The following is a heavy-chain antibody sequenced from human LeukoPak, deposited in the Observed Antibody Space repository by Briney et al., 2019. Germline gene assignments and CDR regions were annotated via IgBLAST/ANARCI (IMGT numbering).Heavy chain of an antibody. Sequence: ALVKVSCKASGYTFTSYGISWVRQAPGQGLEWMGWISAYNGNTNYAQKLQGRVTMTTDTSTSTAYMELRSLRSDDTAVYYCARTGRDGYNQNGYFDLWGRGTLVTVSS. CDR1: GYTFTSYG. CDR3: ARTGRDGYNQNGYFDL. CDR2: ISAYNGNT. V-gene: IGHV1-18*01. J-gene: IGHJ2*01. D-gene: IGHD5-24*01.